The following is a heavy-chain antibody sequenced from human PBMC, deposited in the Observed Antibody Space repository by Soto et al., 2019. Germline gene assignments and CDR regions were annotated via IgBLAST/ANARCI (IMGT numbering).Heavy chain of an antibody. CDR2: ISPDNGNT. J-gene: IGHJ6*02. CDR1: GYTFTFYG. V-gene: IGHV1-18*01. CDR3: ARPLGYSGSAGMDV. D-gene: IGHD5-12*01. Sequence: GASVKVSCKASGYTFTFYGINWVRQAPGQGLEWMGWISPDNGNTNYAQKLQGRVTMTTDTSTSTAYMELRGLRSDDTAVYYCARPLGYSGSAGMDVRAQGTTVTVSS.